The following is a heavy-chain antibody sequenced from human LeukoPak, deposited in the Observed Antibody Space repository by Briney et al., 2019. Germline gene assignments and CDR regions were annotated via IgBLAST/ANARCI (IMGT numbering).Heavy chain of an antibody. CDR2: INHSGST. CDR3: ARRGIRSTADY. J-gene: IGHJ4*02. D-gene: IGHD3-16*01. CDR1: GGSFSGYY. V-gene: IGHV4-34*01. Sequence: SETLSLTCAVYGGSFSGYYWSWIRRPPGKGLEWIGEINHSGSTNYNPSLKSRVTISVDTSKNQFSLKLSSVTAADTAVYYCARRGIRSTADYWGQGTLVTVSS.